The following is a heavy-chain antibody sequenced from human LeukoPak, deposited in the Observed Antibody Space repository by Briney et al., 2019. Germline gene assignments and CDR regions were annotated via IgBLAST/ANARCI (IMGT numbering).Heavy chain of an antibody. CDR3: ARRAGDYSHPYDY. D-gene: IGHD3-22*01. CDR1: GFTFSSYS. Sequence: PGGSLRLSCAASGFTFSSYSMNWVRQAPGKGLEWVSFISTSSSYIHNADSVKGRFTISRDNSKNTFHLQMNSLRAEDTAVYYCARRAGDYSHPYDYWGQGTLVTVSS. V-gene: IGHV3-21*04. CDR2: ISTSSSYI. J-gene: IGHJ4*02.